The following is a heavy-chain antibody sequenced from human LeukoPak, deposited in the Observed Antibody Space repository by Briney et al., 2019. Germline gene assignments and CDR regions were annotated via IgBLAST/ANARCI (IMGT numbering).Heavy chain of an antibody. V-gene: IGHV3-30-3*01. CDR2: ISYDGSNK. Sequence: PGGSLRLSCAASGFTFSSYAMHWVRQAPGKGLEWVAVISYDGSNKYYADSVKGRFTISRDNSKNTLYLQMNSLRAEDTAVYYCAKDGTVTTRDAFDIWGQGTMVTVSS. CDR1: GFTFSSYA. CDR3: AKDGTVTTRDAFDI. D-gene: IGHD4-17*01. J-gene: IGHJ3*02.